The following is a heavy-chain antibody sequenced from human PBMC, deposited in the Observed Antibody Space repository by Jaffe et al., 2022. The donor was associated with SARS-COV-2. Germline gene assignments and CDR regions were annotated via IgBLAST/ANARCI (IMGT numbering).Heavy chain of an antibody. J-gene: IGHJ4*02. CDR3: AGDNGASGIGSFEY. V-gene: IGHV4-31*03. CDR1: GASINSGGYY. D-gene: IGHD3-10*01. Sequence: HVQLQESGPGLVKPSQSLSLTCTISGASINSGGYYWNWIRQHPGQGLEWIGYISYSGSTIYNPSLRSRVFISVDTSQNQLSLILGSVTAADTAVYYCAGDNGASGIGSFEYWGQGTLVTVSS. CDR2: ISYSGST.